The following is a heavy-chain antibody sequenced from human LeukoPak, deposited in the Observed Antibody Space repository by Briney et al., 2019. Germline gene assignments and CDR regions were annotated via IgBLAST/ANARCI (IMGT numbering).Heavy chain of an antibody. CDR1: GGSISSYY. J-gene: IGHJ6*02. CDR3: AREYYDFWNGMDV. D-gene: IGHD3-3*01. Sequence: PSETLSLTCTVSGGSISSYYWSWIRQPPGKGLEWIGYIYYSGSTNYNPSLKSRVTISVDTSKNQFSLKLSSVTAADTAVYYCAREYYDFWNGMDVWGQGTTVTVSS. V-gene: IGHV4-59*01. CDR2: IYYSGST.